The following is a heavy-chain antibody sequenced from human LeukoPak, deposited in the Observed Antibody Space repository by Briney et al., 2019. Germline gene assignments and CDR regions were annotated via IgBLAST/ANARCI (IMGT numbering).Heavy chain of an antibody. V-gene: IGHV4-34*01. Sequence: PSETLSLTCAVYGGSFSGYYWSWIRQPPVKGLEWIGEINHSGSTNYNPSLKSRVTISVDTSKNQFSLKLSSVTAADTAVYYCARDPDDAFDIWGQGTMVTVSS. CDR3: ARDPDDAFDI. CDR2: INHSGST. CDR1: GGSFSGYY. J-gene: IGHJ3*02.